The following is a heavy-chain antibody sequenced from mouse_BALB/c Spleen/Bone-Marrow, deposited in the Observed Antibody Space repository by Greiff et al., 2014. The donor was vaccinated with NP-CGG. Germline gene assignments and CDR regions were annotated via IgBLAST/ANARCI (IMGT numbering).Heavy chain of an antibody. Sequence: VQLVESGAELVRPGSLVKISCKASGYAFSSYWMDWVKQRPGQGLEWIGQIYPGDGDTNYNGKFKGKATLTADKSSSTAYMQLSSLTSEDSAVYFCARVRNWADYWGQGTTLTVSS. CDR1: GYAFSSYW. CDR2: IYPGDGDT. CDR3: ARVRNWADY. V-gene: IGHV1-80*01. D-gene: IGHD4-1*01. J-gene: IGHJ2*01.